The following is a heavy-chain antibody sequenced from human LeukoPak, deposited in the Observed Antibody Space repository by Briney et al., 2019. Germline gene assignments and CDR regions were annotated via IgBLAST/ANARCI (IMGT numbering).Heavy chain of an antibody. J-gene: IGHJ5*02. D-gene: IGHD2-8*01. V-gene: IGHV3-30-3*01. CDR2: ISYDGSNK. Sequence: GRSLRLSCAASGFTFSSYAMHWVRQAPGKGLEWVAVISYDGSNKYYADSVKGRLTISRDNAKNTLYLQMNSLRAEDTAVYYCARDIVLMVYANSWFDPWGQGTLVTVSS. CDR1: GFTFSSYA. CDR3: ARDIVLMVYANSWFDP.